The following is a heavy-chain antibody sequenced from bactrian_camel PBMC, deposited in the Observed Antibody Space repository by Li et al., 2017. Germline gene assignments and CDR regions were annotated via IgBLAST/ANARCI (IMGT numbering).Heavy chain of an antibody. D-gene: IGHD6*01. CDR2: IDSDGVA. V-gene: IGHV3S53*01. CDR3: AADGISGSWSRRCPDAFDY. CDR1: AATGFIRNS. Sequence: HVQLVESGGDSVQAGGSLTISCTATAATGFIRNSACMAWFRQAPGKAREGVATIDSDGVADYSASVQGRFTISQDNAKNTLYLQMNSLKPEDTAMYYCAADGISGSWSRRCPDAFDYWGQGTQVTVS. J-gene: IGHJ4*01.